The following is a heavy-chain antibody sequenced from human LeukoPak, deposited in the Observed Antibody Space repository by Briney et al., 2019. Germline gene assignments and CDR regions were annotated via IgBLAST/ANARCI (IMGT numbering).Heavy chain of an antibody. V-gene: IGHV4-61*05. D-gene: IGHD3-10*01. J-gene: IGHJ6*02. Sequence: PSETLSLTCTVSGGSISSSSYYWGWIRQPPGKGLEWIGYIYYSGSTNYNPSLKSRVTISVDTSKNQFSLKLSSVTAADTAVYYCARDPNGSGSYYYYYYGMDVWGQGTTVTVSS. CDR2: IYYSGST. CDR3: ARDPNGSGSYYYYYYGMDV. CDR1: GGSISSSSYY.